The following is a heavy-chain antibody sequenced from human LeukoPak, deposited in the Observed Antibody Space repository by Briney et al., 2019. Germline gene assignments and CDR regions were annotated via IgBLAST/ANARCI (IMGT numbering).Heavy chain of an antibody. Sequence: GGSLRLSCAASGFIFNKHAMSWVRQAPGKGLEWVSGLSGSGGSTYYADSVKGRFTISRDNSKNTLYLQMNSLRAEDTAVYYCARDYDRGFDPWGQGTLVTVSS. CDR3: ARDYDRGFDP. CDR1: GFIFNKHA. D-gene: IGHD3-9*01. V-gene: IGHV3-23*01. CDR2: LSGSGGST. J-gene: IGHJ5*02.